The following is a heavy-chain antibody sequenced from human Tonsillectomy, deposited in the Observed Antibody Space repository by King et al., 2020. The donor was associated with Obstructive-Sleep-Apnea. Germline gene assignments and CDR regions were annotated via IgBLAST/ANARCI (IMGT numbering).Heavy chain of an antibody. V-gene: IGHV4-39*07. CDR1: GGSISSTTYY. Sequence: MQLQESGPGLVKPSETLSLTCTVSGGSISSTTYYWGWIRQPPGKGLEWIGSIYYSGSTYYNPSLKSRVTISVDTSKNQFSLKLTSVTAADTAVYYCARVPDAFDIWGQGTMVTVSS. CDR2: IYYSGST. J-gene: IGHJ3*02. CDR3: ARVPDAFDI.